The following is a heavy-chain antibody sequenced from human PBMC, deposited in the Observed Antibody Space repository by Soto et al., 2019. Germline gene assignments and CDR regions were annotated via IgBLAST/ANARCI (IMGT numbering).Heavy chain of an antibody. Sequence: GGSLRLSCAASGFTFSSYGMHWVRQAPGKGLEWVAVISYDGSNKYYADSVKGRFTISRDNSKNTLYLQMNSLRAEETAVYYCGKGYYDFWSGYSGLIDFWGQGTLVTVSS. CDR3: GKGYYDFWSGYSGLIDF. D-gene: IGHD3-3*01. J-gene: IGHJ4*02. V-gene: IGHV3-30*18. CDR2: ISYDGSNK. CDR1: GFTFSSYG.